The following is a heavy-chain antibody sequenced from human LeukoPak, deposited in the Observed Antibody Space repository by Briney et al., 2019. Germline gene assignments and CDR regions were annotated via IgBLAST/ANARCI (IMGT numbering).Heavy chain of an antibody. V-gene: IGHV3-33*01. D-gene: IGHD3-3*01. J-gene: IGHJ4*02. CDR2: IYDDGSRE. Sequence: HAGGSLRLSCAASGFIFSNYGMHWVRQAPGKGLEWVAVIYDDGSREHFADSVKGRCTISRDNSKNTVVLQMNSLRGEDTAVYYCARDLKSGYFDSWGQGTLATVSS. CDR3: ARDLKSGYFDS. CDR1: GFIFSNYG.